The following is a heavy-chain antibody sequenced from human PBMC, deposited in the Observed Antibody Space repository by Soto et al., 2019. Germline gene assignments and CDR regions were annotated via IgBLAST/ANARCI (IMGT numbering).Heavy chain of an antibody. CDR1: GDCVSRNTAA. J-gene: IGHJ1*01. D-gene: IGHD3-16*02. CDR2: TYYRSKWYN. Sequence: SRTPSLTCAISGDCVSRNTAACNWIRQSPSRGLEWLGRTYYRSKWYNDYAVSVKSRITINPDTSKNQFSLQLNSVTPEDTAVYYCARAKRITFVVVIISTSQRSTVVRGQ. V-gene: IGHV6-1*01. CDR3: ARAKRITFVVVIISTSQRSTVV.